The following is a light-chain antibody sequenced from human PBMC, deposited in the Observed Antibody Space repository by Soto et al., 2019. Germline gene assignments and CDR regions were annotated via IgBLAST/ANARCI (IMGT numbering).Light chain of an antibody. CDR3: QQYNNWPPT. V-gene: IGKV3-15*01. CDR1: QSVNNN. CDR2: AAS. Sequence: EIAMTQSPATLSVSPGERATLSCRASQSVNNNFAWYQQKPGQAPRLLIYAASTRATVFPARFSGSGSGTDLTLTISSLQSEDFAVYYCQQYNNWPPTFGQGTRLEIK. J-gene: IGKJ5*01.